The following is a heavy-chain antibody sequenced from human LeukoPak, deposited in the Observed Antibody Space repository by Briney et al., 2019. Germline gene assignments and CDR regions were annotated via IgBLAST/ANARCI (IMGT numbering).Heavy chain of an antibody. J-gene: IGHJ4*02. D-gene: IGHD7-27*01. Sequence: SETLSLTCSVYGGSLSPYYWNWIRQPPGKGLEWIGEINHRGSTTYNPSLKSRVTISVDTSKNQFSLKLSSVTAADTAVYYCARVGPDWGSIDYWGQGTLVTVSS. CDR1: GGSLSPYY. CDR2: INHRGST. V-gene: IGHV4-34*01. CDR3: ARVGPDWGSIDY.